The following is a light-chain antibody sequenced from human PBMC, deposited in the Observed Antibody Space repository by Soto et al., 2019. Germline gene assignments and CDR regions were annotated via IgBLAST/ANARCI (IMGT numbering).Light chain of an antibody. CDR2: GPS. J-gene: IGKJ3*01. V-gene: IGKV3-20*01. CDR1: QSVSGNY. CDR3: QQFGMSPFT. Sequence: EVVLTQSPGTLSLSPGESATLSCRASQSVSGNYFAWYQQRPGQAPRLLVYGPSVRAAGIPDRFRGSGSRTDFNLTINRVEPEDFAVYYCQQFGMSPFTFGPGTTLDIK.